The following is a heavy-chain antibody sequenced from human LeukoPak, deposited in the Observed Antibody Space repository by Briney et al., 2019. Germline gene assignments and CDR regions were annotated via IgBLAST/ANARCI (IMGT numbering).Heavy chain of an antibody. Sequence: SETLSLTCAVYGGSFSGYYWSWIRQPPGKGLEWIGEINHSGSTNYNPSLKSRVTISVDTSKNQFSLKLSSVTAADTAVYYCAKRRGSSGWYSSNWFDPWGQGTLVAVSS. J-gene: IGHJ5*02. CDR2: INHSGST. CDR1: GGSFSGYY. CDR3: AKRRGSSGWYSSNWFDP. V-gene: IGHV4-34*01. D-gene: IGHD6-19*01.